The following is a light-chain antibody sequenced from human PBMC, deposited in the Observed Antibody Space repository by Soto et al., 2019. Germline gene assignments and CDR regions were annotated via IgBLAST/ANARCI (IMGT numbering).Light chain of an antibody. CDR1: QSVSSSY. CDR2: GAS. V-gene: IGKV3D-7*01. Sequence: PGERVTLSCRASQSVSSSYLTWYQQKPGQAPRLLIYGASTRATGIPARFSGSGSGTDFTLTISSLQPDDAATYYCQKYSHAPLTFGGGTKVDIK. J-gene: IGKJ4*01. CDR3: QKYSHAPLT.